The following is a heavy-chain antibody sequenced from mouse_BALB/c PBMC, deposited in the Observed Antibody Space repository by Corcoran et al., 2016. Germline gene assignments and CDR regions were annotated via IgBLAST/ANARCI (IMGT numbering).Heavy chain of an antibody. CDR3: ARDGITTGSY. J-gene: IGHJ3*01. V-gene: IGHV3-6*02. D-gene: IGHD2-4*01. Sequence: DVQLQESGPGLVKPSQSLSLTCSVTGYSITSGYYWNWIRQFPGNKLEWMGYISYDGSNNYNPSLKNRISITRDTSKNQFFLKLNSVTTEDTATYDCARDGITTGSYWGQGTLVTVSA. CDR2: ISYDGSN. CDR1: GYSITSGYY.